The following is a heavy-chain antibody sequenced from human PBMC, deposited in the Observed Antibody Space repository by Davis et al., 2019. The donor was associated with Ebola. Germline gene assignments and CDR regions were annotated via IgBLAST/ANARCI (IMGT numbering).Heavy chain of an antibody. V-gene: IGHV1-18*01. CDR3: ARDGYNPLGPGYYYYGMDV. CDR1: GYTFTSYA. J-gene: IGHJ6*04. CDR2: ISAYNGNT. D-gene: IGHD5-24*01. Sequence: ASVKVSCKASGYTFTSYAMHWVRQAPGQRLEWMGWISAYNGNTNYAQKLQGRVTMTTDTSTSTAYMELRSLRSDDTAVYYCARDGYNPLGPGYYYYGMDVWGKGTTVTVSS.